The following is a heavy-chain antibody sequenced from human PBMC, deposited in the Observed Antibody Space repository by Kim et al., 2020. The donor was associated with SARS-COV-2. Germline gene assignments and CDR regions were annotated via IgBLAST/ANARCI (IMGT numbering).Heavy chain of an antibody. J-gene: IGHJ6*02. V-gene: IGHV4-59*08. CDR2: IYYSESF. D-gene: IGHD2-2*01. CDR3: ARRRGVPNGMDV. Sequence: SETLSLTCTVSGGSISSNYWSWIRQPPGKGLEWIGYIYYSESFSYNPSLKSRVSISVDTSKNQFSLKLTSVTAADTAVYYCARRRGVPNGMDVWGQGTTVTVSS. CDR1: GGSISSNY.